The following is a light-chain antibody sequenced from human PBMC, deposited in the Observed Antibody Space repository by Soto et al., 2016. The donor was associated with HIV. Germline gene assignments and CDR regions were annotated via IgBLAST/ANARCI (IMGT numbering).Light chain of an antibody. J-gene: IGKJ4*01. V-gene: IGKV1-12*01. CDR2: GAS. Sequence: DIQMTQSPSSLSTSVGDRVTITCRASQSISSWLTWYQQKPGKAPQLLIYGASTLQSGVPSRFSGGGSGTDFTLTISTLQPEDFATYYCQQANSFPLTFGGGTKVRSN. CDR3: QQANSFPLT. CDR1: QSISSW.